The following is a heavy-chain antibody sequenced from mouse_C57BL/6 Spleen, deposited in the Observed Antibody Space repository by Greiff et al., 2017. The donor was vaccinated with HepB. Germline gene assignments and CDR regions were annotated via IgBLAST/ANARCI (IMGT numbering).Heavy chain of an antibody. D-gene: IGHD1-1*01. CDR1: GYTFTSYG. V-gene: IGHV1-81*01. J-gene: IGHJ1*03. CDR2: IYPRSGNT. Sequence: VQLQQSGAELARPGASVKLSCKASGYTFTSYGISWVKQRTGQGLVWIGEIYPRSGNTYYNEKFKGKATLTADKSSSTAYMELRSLTSEDSAVYFCARGYYGSSWYWYFDVWGTGTTVTVSS. CDR3: ARGYYGSSWYWYFDV.